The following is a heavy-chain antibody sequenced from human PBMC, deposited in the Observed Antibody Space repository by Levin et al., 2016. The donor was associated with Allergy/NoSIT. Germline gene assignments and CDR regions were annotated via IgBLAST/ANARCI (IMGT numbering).Heavy chain of an antibody. CDR2: IHYTGST. Sequence: WIRQPPGKGLEWIGYIHYTGSTNYHPSLKSRVTISTDTSKNQFSLKLSSMTAADTAVYYCARCLVFNSGYDPSRFDPWGQGTLVTVSS. V-gene: IGHV4-59*01. D-gene: IGHD5-12*01. CDR3: ARCLVFNSGYDPSRFDP. J-gene: IGHJ5*02.